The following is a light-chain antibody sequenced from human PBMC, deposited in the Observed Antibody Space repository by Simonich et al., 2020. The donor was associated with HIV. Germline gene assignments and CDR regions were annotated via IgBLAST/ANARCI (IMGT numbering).Light chain of an antibody. Sequence: DIVMTQSPDSLAVSLGERATINCRSSQSVLYRSNNKNYLAWYQQKPGQPPKLLIYWASTRESGVPDRFSGSGSGTDFTLTISSLQAEDVAVYYCQQYYTTPWTFGQGTKVEI. V-gene: IGKV4-1*01. CDR1: QSVLYRSNNKNY. J-gene: IGKJ1*01. CDR3: QQYYTTPWT. CDR2: WAS.